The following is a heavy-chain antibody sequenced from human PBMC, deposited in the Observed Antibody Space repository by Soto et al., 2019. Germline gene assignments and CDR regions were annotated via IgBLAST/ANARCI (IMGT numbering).Heavy chain of an antibody. CDR2: IYYTGTT. CDR3: ARGMGMIRRHDS. CDR1: GVSISGGDYY. J-gene: IGHJ4*02. V-gene: IGHV4-30-4*01. Sequence: QVQLQESGPGLVKPSETLSLTCTVSGVSISGGDYYWNWIRQSPGKGLEWIGKIYYTGTTYYNPSIKSRVTISVDTSNNQFCLSLNSVTATDTAVYSWARGMGMIRRHDSWGQGTLVIVST. D-gene: IGHD3-22*01.